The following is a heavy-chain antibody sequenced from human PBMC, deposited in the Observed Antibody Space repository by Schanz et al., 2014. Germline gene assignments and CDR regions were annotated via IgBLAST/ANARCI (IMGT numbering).Heavy chain of an antibody. CDR1: GGTFSSST. Sequence: QVQLVQSGAAVKKPGSSVKVSCKASGGTFSSSTLTWVRQAPGQGLEWMGRIIPILDTTNYAQKFQGRVTMTADKSTSTVYMEVSGLRSEDTAVYYCAKVDRTRYYAMDVWGQGTTVTVSS. V-gene: IGHV1-69*08. D-gene: IGHD3-9*01. J-gene: IGHJ6*02. CDR2: IIPILDTT. CDR3: AKVDRTRYYAMDV.